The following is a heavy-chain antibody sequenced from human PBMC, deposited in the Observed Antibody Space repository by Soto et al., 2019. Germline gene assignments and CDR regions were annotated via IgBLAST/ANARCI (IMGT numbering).Heavy chain of an antibody. CDR2: ISSTGMKE. CDR1: GFSFSDYP. J-gene: IGHJ4*02. Sequence: QVQLVESGGGVVQPGRSLSLSCAASGFSFSDYPMHWVRQAPGKGLEWVASISSTGMKEYYGDSVKGRLTISRDSSKNTLYLQMSSLSAEDKAVYYCARESWYSDSSGNYFSNYFDSWGQGTLVTVSS. D-gene: IGHD3-22*01. V-gene: IGHV3-30*04. CDR3: ARESWYSDSSGNYFSNYFDS.